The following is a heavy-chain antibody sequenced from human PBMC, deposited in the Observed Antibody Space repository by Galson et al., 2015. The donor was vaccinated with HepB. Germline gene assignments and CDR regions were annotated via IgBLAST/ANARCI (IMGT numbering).Heavy chain of an antibody. D-gene: IGHD3-10*01. CDR2: ISGSGGIT. CDR3: AKDRGYDTNYYGMDV. CDR1: GFTSISYA. Sequence: SLRLSCAASGFTSISYAMTWVRQAPGKGLEWVSGISGSGGITYYVDSLKGRFTISRDNSKNTLYLQMNSLRAEDTAVYYCAKDRGYDTNYYGMDVWGQGTTVTVSS. J-gene: IGHJ6*02. V-gene: IGHV3-23*01.